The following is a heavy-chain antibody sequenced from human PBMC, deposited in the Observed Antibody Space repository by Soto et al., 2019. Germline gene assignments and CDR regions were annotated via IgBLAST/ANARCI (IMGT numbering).Heavy chain of an antibody. V-gene: IGHV3-23*04. Sequence: VQLVQSGAEVKKPGSSVKVSCKASGGTFSSYAISWVRQAPGKGLEWVSAISGSGGSTYYADSVKGRFTISRDNSKNTLYLQMNSLRAEDTAVYYCAEAEYSSSPWGQGTLVTVSS. CDR3: AEAEYSSSP. CDR1: GGTFSSYA. D-gene: IGHD6-6*01. CDR2: ISGSGGST. J-gene: IGHJ5*02.